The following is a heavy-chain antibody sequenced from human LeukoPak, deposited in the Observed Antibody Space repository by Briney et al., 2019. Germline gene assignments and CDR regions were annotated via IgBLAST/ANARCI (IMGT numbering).Heavy chain of an antibody. CDR3: ARGWGLLDY. V-gene: IGHV3-23*01. Sequence: GGTLRLSCAASGFTFSSYGMSWVRQAPGKGLEWVSAISGSGGSTYYADSVKGRFTISRDNSKNTLYLQMNSLRAEDTAVYYCARGWGLLDYWGQGTLVTVSS. J-gene: IGHJ4*02. CDR1: GFTFSSYG. D-gene: IGHD3-16*01. CDR2: ISGSGGST.